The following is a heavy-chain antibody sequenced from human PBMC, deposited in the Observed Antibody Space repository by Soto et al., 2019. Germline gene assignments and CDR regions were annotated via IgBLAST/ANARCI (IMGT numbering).Heavy chain of an antibody. V-gene: IGHV4-34*01. D-gene: IGHD3-10*01. CDR1: GGSFSGYY. CDR3: ASVHYYGSGSNDVYYYYGMDV. Sequence: QVQLQQWGAGLLKPSETLSLTCAVYGGSFSGYYWSWIRQPPGQGLEWIGEINHSGSTNYNPSLNSRVTISVDTSKNQFSLKLSSVTSAGTEVDYWASVHYYGSGSNDVYYYYGMDVGGRWTTVTVAS. J-gene: IGHJ6*02. CDR2: INHSGST.